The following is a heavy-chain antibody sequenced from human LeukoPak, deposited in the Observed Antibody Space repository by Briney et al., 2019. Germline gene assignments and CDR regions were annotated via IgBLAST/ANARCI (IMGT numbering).Heavy chain of an antibody. Sequence: PGGSLRLSCAASGLIFSDYAMSWVRQAPGKGLEWASTIGGSGGTTYYSDSVKGRFTISRDNSKNTLFLQMNSLRAEDTAVYYCAKHLYCSGTSCHCFDHWGQGTLVTVSS. V-gene: IGHV3-23*01. CDR2: IGGSGGTT. CDR3: AKHLYCSGTSCHCFDH. CDR1: GLIFSDYA. D-gene: IGHD2-2*01. J-gene: IGHJ4*02.